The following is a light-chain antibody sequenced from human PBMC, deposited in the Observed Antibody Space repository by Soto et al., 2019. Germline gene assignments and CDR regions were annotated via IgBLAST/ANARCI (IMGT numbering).Light chain of an antibody. CDR1: ESVGDY. Sequence: EIVLTQSPGALSLSPGERATLSCWASESVGDYLAWYQQKPGQAPRLLIYGASNRATGIPDRFSGSGSGTDFTLTISRLEPEDFAVYYCQQYGSSGTFGQGTKVDIK. CDR3: QQYGSSGT. CDR2: GAS. V-gene: IGKV3-20*01. J-gene: IGKJ1*01.